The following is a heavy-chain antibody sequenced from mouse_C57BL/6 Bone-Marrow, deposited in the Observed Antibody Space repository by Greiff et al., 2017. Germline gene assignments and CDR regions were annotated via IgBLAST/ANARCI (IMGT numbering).Heavy chain of an antibody. CDR1: GYDITDYL. J-gene: IGHJ3*01. D-gene: IGHD4-1*01. V-gene: IGHV1-54*01. Sequence: QVELQQSGAELVRPGASVKVSCKASGYDITDYLIEWVKQRTGQGLEWIGGIDPGGGGTKYNEKFQGKATLTADKSSSTAYLQLSSLTSEDAAVDCCATELGWFAYWGQGTLVTVSA. CDR3: ATELGWFAY. CDR2: IDPGGGGT.